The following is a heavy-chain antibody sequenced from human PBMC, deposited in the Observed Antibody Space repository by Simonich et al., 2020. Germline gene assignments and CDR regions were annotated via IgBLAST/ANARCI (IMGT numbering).Heavy chain of an antibody. Sequence: EVQLVQSGAEVKKPGESLKISCKGSGYSFTSYWIGLVRQMPGKGLAWRGVIYPGDTDTSYIPSFQGQVTISADKSISTAYLQWSSLKASDTAMYYCARQRDNWFDPWGQGTLVTVSS. CDR1: GYSFTSYW. CDR2: IYPGDTDT. CDR3: ARQRDNWFDP. J-gene: IGHJ5*02. V-gene: IGHV5-51*01.